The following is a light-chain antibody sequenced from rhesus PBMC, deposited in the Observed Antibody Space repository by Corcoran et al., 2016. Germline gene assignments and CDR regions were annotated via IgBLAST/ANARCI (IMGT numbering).Light chain of an antibody. CDR2: DVS. CDR3: NSYAGSNTFI. Sequence: QAALTQPPSVSGSPGPSVTISCTGTSSDIGGYNYVSWYQQHPGKAPKLMIYDVSKRPSGVSDRFSGSKSGNTASLTISGLQAEDEADYYCNSYAGSNTFIFGVGTRLTVL. CDR1: SSDIGGYNY. V-gene: IGLV2-23*01. J-gene: IGLJ1*01.